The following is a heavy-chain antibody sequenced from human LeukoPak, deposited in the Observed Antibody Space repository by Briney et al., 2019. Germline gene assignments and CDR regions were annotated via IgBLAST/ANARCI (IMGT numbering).Heavy chain of an antibody. J-gene: IGHJ4*02. CDR2: IKPDGTDG. CDR1: GFAFSTYW. V-gene: IGHV3-7*03. D-gene: IGHD1-7*01. CDR3: AKNPGYNWNYGYSDY. Sequence: GGSLRLSCAASGFAFSTYWMTWVRQAPGKGLEWVANIKPDGTDGYYVDSVKGRFTISRDNAKNSLYLQMNSLRAEDTAVSYCAKNPGYNWNYGYSDYWGQGTLVTVSS.